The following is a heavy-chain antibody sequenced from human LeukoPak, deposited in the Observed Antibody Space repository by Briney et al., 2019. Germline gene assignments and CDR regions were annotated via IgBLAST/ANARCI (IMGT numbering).Heavy chain of an antibody. V-gene: IGHV3-23*01. CDR2: ISGRGGST. D-gene: IGHD4-23*01. CDR3: AKDQGGNHYNWFDP. J-gene: IGHJ5*02. Sequence: GGSLRLSCAASGFTFSTYAMSWVRQAPGKGLEWVSAISGRGGSTYYADSVKGRFTISRDNSKNTLYLQMNSLRAEDTAVYYCAKDQGGNHYNWFDPWGQGTLVTVSS. CDR1: GFTFSTYA.